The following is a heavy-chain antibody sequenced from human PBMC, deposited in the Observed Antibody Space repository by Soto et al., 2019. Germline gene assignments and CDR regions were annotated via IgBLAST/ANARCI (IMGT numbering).Heavy chain of an antibody. CDR3: ARVRKGWGIAAAGDGGWFDP. V-gene: IGHV4-34*01. J-gene: IGHJ5*02. Sequence: SETLSLTCAVYGGSFSGYYWSWIRQPPGKGLEWIGEINHSGSTNYNPSLKSRVTISVDTSKNQFSLKLSSVTAADTAVYYCARVRKGWGIAAAGDGGWFDPWGQGTLVT. D-gene: IGHD6-13*01. CDR1: GGSFSGYY. CDR2: INHSGST.